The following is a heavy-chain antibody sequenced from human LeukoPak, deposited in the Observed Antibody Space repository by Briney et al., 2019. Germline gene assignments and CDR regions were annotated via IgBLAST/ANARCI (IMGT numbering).Heavy chain of an antibody. J-gene: IGHJ3*01. Sequence: PGGSLRLSCAASGFTFSSYGMHWVRQAPGKGLEWVAFIRYDGSNKYYADSVKGRFTISRDNSKNTLYLQMNSLRDEDTAVYYCARGSQIMQRTDIFDVWGQGTMVTVS. CDR2: IRYDGSNK. CDR1: GFTFSSYG. V-gene: IGHV3-30*02. D-gene: IGHD3-16*01. CDR3: ARGSQIMQRTDIFDV.